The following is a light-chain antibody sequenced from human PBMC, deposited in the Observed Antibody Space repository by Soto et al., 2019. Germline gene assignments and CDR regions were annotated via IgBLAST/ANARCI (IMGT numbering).Light chain of an antibody. CDR1: QSVTSNY. CDR2: DAS. CDR3: QQRSNWPPNT. V-gene: IGKV3-11*01. Sequence: IVLTQSPGALSLSPGERATLSCRASQSVTSNYLAWYQQKRGQAPRLLIYDASNRATGIPARFSGSGSGTDFTLTISSLEPEDFAVYYCQQRSNWPPNTFGQGTRLEIK. J-gene: IGKJ5*01.